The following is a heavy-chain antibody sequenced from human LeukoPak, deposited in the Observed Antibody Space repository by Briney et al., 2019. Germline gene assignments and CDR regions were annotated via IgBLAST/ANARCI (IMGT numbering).Heavy chain of an antibody. Sequence: SVKVSCTASGGTFSSYTISWVRQAPGQGLEWMGRIIPILGIANYAQKFQGRVTITADKSTSTAYMELSSLRSEDTAVYYCASGRSSGYYYGMDVWGQGTTVTVSS. J-gene: IGHJ6*02. CDR2: IIPILGIA. CDR1: GGTFSSYT. CDR3: ASGRSSGYYYGMDV. D-gene: IGHD3-10*01. V-gene: IGHV1-69*02.